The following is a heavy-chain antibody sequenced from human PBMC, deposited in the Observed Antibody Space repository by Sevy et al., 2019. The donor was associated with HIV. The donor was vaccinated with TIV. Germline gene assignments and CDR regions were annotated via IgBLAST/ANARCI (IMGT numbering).Heavy chain of an antibody. CDR1: GFTFSSYG. CDR3: ATSDYYGSGSYYYYYYMDV. Sequence: GGSLRLSCAASGFTFSSYGMHWVRQAPGKGLEWVAVIWYDGSNKYYADSLKGRFTISRDNSKNTLYLQMNSLRAEDTAVYYCATSDYYGSGSYYYYYYMDVWGKGTTVTVSS. CDR2: IWYDGSNK. V-gene: IGHV3-33*01. J-gene: IGHJ6*03. D-gene: IGHD3-10*01.